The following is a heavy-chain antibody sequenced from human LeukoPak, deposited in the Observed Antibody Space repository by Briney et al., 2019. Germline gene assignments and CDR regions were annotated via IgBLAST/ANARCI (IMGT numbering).Heavy chain of an antibody. V-gene: IGHV3-23*01. J-gene: IGHJ6*03. CDR3: AKGTGTTFRFRTYSYFYHMDV. D-gene: IGHD1-7*01. CDR1: GFTFSSYA. CDR2: ISGSDDNT. Sequence: GGSLRLSCAASGFTFSSYAMNWVRQAPGRGLEWVSSISGSDDNTYYADSVKGRFTISRDNSKNTLYLQMNSLRAEDTAVYYCAKGTGTTFRFRTYSYFYHMDVWGKGTTVTVSS.